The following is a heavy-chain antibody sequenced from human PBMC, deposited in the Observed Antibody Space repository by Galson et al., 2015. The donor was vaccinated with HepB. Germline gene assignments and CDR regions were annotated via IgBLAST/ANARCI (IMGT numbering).Heavy chain of an antibody. CDR2: INPNSGGT. J-gene: IGHJ6*02. Sequence: SVKVSCKASGYTFTGYYMHWVRQAPGQGLEWMGWINPNSGGTNYAQKFQGWVTMTRDTSISTAYMELSRLRSDDTAVYYCARDSSGLKRGFRHYYYYYGMDVWGQGTTVTVSS. V-gene: IGHV1-2*04. CDR3: ARDSSGLKRGFRHYYYYYGMDV. D-gene: IGHD3-22*01. CDR1: GYTFTGYY.